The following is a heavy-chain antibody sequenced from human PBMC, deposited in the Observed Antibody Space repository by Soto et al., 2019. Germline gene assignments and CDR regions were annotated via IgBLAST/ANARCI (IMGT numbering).Heavy chain of an antibody. CDR2: ISGSGGST. J-gene: IGHJ4*02. V-gene: IGHV3-23*01. D-gene: IGHD3-9*01. CDR3: AKSDYDILTGYATYFDY. CDR1: GFTFSRYP. Sequence: EVQLLESGGDLEQPGGSLRLSCAASGFTFSRYPMSWVRQAPGKGLEWLSAISGSGGSTYYADSVKGRFTISRDNSKNTLYLQMNSLRAEDTAVYYCAKSDYDILTGYATYFDYWGQGTPVAVSS.